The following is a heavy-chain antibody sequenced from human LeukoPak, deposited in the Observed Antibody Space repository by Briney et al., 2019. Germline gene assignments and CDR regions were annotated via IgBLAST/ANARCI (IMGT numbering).Heavy chain of an antibody. CDR2: INQDGSGK. CDR3: AKDEGGSPY. CDR1: GFTFSDYW. V-gene: IGHV3-7*01. D-gene: IGHD1-26*01. Sequence: GGSLRLSCTASGFTFSDYWMNWVRQAPGKGLECVANINQDGSGKYYVDSVKGRFTISRDNAKSSLYLQMNTLRAEDTAVYYCAKDEGGSPYWGQGTLVTVSS. J-gene: IGHJ4*02.